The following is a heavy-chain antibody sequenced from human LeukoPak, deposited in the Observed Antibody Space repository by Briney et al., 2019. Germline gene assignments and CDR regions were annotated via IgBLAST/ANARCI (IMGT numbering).Heavy chain of an antibody. D-gene: IGHD5-24*01. CDR1: GFTFSSYD. CDR3: ARSGDGYNYNYYYGMDV. Sequence: GGSLRLSCAASGFTFSSYDMHWVRQATGKGLEWVSAIGTAGDTYYPGSVKGRFTISRENAKNSLYLQMNSLRAEDTAVYYCARSGDGYNYNYYYGMDVWGQGTTATVPS. V-gene: IGHV3-13*01. J-gene: IGHJ6*02. CDR2: IGTAGDT.